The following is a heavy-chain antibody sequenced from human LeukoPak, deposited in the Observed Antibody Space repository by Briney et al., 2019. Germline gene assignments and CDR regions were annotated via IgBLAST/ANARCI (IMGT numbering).Heavy chain of an antibody. CDR3: ARAAGIQLWLLFYLFDY. Sequence: GASVKVSCKASGYTLIGYYLYWVRQAPGQGLEWMGWINPKSGDTKIAQKFQGRVTMTRDTSISTAYMELSRLRSDDTAVYYCARAAGIQLWLLFYLFDYWGQGTLVTVSS. CDR2: INPKSGDT. J-gene: IGHJ4*02. CDR1: GYTLIGYY. V-gene: IGHV1-2*02. D-gene: IGHD5-18*01.